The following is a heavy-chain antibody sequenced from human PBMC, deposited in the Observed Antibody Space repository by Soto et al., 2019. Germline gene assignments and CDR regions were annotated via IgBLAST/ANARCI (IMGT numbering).Heavy chain of an antibody. J-gene: IGHJ3*02. CDR1: GGSIISGGHY. CDR3: ARAGSSFGSDAFDI. CDR2: IYYSGTT. Sequence: QVQLQESGPGLVKPSQTLSLTCTVPGGSIISGGHYWSWIRQHQGKGLEWIRYIYYSGTTYYNPSLKSRVIISVDTSKNQFSLRLSSVTAADTAVYYCARAGSSFGSDAFDIWGQGRMVTVSS. V-gene: IGHV4-31*03. D-gene: IGHD3-10*01.